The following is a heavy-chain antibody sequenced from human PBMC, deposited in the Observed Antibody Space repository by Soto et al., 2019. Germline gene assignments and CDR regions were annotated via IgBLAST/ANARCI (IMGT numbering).Heavy chain of an antibody. CDR2: ISAYNGNT. CDR3: ARDRSSVAVYRCYFDY. CDR1: GYTFTSYG. D-gene: IGHD6-19*01. Sequence: GASVKVSCKASGYTFTSYGIGWVRQAPGQGLEWMGWISAYNGNTNYAQKLQGRVTMTTDTSTSTAYMELRSLRSDDTAVYYCARDRSSVAVYRCYFDYWGQGTLVTVSS. V-gene: IGHV1-18*01. J-gene: IGHJ4*02.